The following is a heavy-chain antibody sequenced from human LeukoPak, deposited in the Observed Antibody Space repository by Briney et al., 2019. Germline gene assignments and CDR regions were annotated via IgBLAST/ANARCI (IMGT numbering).Heavy chain of an antibody. CDR3: ARVVVAVAGTYYYYMDV. Sequence: ASVKVSCKASGYIFTGYYMHWVRQATGQGLEWMGWMNPNSGNTGYAQKFQGRVTMTRNTSISTAYMELSSLRSEDTAVYYCARVVVAVAGTYYYYMDVWGKGTTVTVSS. CDR2: MNPNSGNT. V-gene: IGHV1-8*02. D-gene: IGHD6-19*01. CDR1: GYIFTGYY. J-gene: IGHJ6*03.